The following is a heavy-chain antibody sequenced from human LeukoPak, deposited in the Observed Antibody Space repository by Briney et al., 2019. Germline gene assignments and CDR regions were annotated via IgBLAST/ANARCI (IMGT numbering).Heavy chain of an antibody. V-gene: IGHV4-34*01. D-gene: IGHD3-22*01. J-gene: IGHJ4*02. CDR2: INHSGST. Sequence: SETLSLTCAVYGGSFSGYYWSWIRQPPGKGLEWIGEINHSGSTNYNPSLKSRVTISVDTSKNQFSLKLSSVPAADTAVYYCARESYYDSSGYTLTFDYWGQGTLVTVSS. CDR1: GGSFSGYY. CDR3: ARESYYDSSGYTLTFDY.